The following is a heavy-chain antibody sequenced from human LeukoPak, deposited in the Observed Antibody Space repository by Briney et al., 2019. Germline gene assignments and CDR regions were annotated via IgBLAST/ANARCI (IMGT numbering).Heavy chain of an antibody. D-gene: IGHD3-9*01. Sequence: PGGSLRLSCAASGFTFSSYGMHWVRQAPGKGLEWVAFIRYDGSNKYYADSVKGRFTISRDNSKNTLYLQMNSLRAEDTAVYYCAKDPTNYDILTGYPDYWAQGTLVTVSS. J-gene: IGHJ4*02. CDR3: AKDPTNYDILTGYPDY. V-gene: IGHV3-30*02. CDR2: IRYDGSNK. CDR1: GFTFSSYG.